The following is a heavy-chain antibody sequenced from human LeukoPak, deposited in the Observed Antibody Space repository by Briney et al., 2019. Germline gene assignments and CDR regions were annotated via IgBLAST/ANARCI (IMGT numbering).Heavy chain of an antibody. CDR3: ARESDFWSGYASERSHYYMDV. V-gene: IGHV3-66*02. Sequence: PGGSLRLSCAASGFTFSSYSMNWVRQAPGKGLEWVSVIYSGGSTYYADSVKGRFTISRDNSKNTLYLQMNSLRAEDTAVYYCARESDFWSGYASERSHYYMDVWGKGTTVTVSS. D-gene: IGHD3-3*01. J-gene: IGHJ6*03. CDR2: IYSGGST. CDR1: GFTFSSYS.